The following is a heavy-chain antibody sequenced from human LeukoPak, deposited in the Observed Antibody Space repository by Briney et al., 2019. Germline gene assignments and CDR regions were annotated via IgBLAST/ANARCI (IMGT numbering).Heavy chain of an antibody. Sequence: GGSLRLSCAASGFTFSSYAMSWVRQAPGKGLEWVGFIRSKAYGGTTEYAASVKGRFTISRDDSKSIAYLQMNSLKTEDTAVYYCTRVEAMVDDYWGQGTLVTVSS. CDR2: IRSKAYGGTT. J-gene: IGHJ4*02. V-gene: IGHV3-49*04. CDR3: TRVEAMVDDY. D-gene: IGHD5-18*01. CDR1: GFTFSSYA.